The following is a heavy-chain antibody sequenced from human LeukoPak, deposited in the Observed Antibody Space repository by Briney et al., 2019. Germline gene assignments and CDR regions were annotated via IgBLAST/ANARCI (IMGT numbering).Heavy chain of an antibody. J-gene: IGHJ4*02. CDR1: GFTFSSYE. V-gene: IGHV3-48*03. CDR2: ISSSGSTM. CDR3: AKDLGGSGSYYNLYYFDY. Sequence: SGGSLRLSCAASGFTFSSYEMNWVRQAPGKGLAWISYISSSGSTMYYADSVKGRFTISRDNAKNSLYLQMNSLRAEDTAVYYCAKDLGGSGSYYNLYYFDYWGQGTLVTVSS. D-gene: IGHD3-10*01.